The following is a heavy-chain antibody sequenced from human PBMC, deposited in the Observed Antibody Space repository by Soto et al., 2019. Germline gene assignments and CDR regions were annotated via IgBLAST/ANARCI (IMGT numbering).Heavy chain of an antibody. D-gene: IGHD2-21*02. CDR3: ASSWGDHRDFDY. CDR1: GFTISDHY. CDR2: IRNKEKDYTT. V-gene: IGHV3-72*01. J-gene: IGHJ4*02. Sequence: GGSLRLSCAASGFTISDHYMDWVRQAPGKGLEWVGRIRNKEKDYTTEYAASVKDRFTVSRDDSQNSVYLEMNSLKSEDTAVYYCASSWGDHRDFDYWGQGTLVTVSS.